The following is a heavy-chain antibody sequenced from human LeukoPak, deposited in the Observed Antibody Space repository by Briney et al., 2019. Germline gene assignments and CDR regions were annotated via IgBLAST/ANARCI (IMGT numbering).Heavy chain of an antibody. J-gene: IGHJ4*02. CDR3: VRDDDYYSVDY. Sequence: GGSLRLSCAASGFTFSSHWMHWVRQAPGKGLVCVARIKSDGTYSDYGGAVRGRFTISRDNAKDTLYLQMNSLRAEDTAIYYCVRDDDYYSVDYWGQGTLVTVSS. V-gene: IGHV3-74*01. CDR1: GFTFSSHW. CDR2: IKSDGTYS. D-gene: IGHD4/OR15-4a*01.